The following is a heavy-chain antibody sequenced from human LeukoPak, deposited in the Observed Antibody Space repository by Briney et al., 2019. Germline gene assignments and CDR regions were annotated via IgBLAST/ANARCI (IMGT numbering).Heavy chain of an antibody. CDR2: IYYSGST. CDR1: GGSISSGDYY. V-gene: IGHV4-30-4*08. Sequence: SQTLSLTCTVSGGSISSGDYYWSWIRQPPGKGLEWIGYIYYSGSTYYNPSLKSRVTISVDASKNQFSLKLSSVTAADTAVYYCARADYGGNSVSDPWGQGTLVTVSS. CDR3: ARADYGGNSVSDP. D-gene: IGHD4-23*01. J-gene: IGHJ5*02.